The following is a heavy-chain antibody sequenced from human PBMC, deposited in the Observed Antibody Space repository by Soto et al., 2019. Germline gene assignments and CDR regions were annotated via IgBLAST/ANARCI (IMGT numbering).Heavy chain of an antibody. V-gene: IGHV3-23*01. J-gene: IGHJ4*02. D-gene: IGHD6-6*01. Sequence: PGGSLRLSCVVSGFTFTNYAMSWVRQAPGKGLEWVSAFSGRDGSTYYADAVKGRFTISRDISKNTLYLQMNSLRAEDTAVYYCAKNKDYSNSWWLLFDYWGQGTLVTVSS. CDR2: FSGRDGST. CDR1: GFTFTNYA. CDR3: AKNKDYSNSWWLLFDY.